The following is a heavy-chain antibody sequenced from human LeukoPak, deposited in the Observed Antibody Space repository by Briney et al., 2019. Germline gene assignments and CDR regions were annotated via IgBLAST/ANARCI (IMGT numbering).Heavy chain of an antibody. CDR1: GYTFTGYY. D-gene: IGHD2-15*01. V-gene: IGHV1-2*02. J-gene: IGHJ3*02. Sequence: ASVKVSCKASGYTFTGYYMHWVRQAPGQGLEWMGWINPNSGGTNYAQKFQGRVTMTRDTSISTAYMELSRLRSDDTAVYYCARAACSGGSCYPANDAFDIWGQGTMVTVSS. CDR3: ARAACSGGSCYPANDAFDI. CDR2: INPNSGGT.